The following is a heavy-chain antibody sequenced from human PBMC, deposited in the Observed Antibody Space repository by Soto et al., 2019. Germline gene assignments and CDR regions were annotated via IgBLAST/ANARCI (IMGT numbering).Heavy chain of an antibody. Sequence: VQLVESGGGLGKPGESLRLSCAASGFTLSDYYMSWIRQAPGKGLEWVSYISSSGSTIYYADSVKGRFTISRDNAKNSLYLQMNSLRAEDTAVYYCARLDYDSSGYHRYYFTYWGQGTLVTVSS. V-gene: IGHV3-11*01. D-gene: IGHD3-22*01. J-gene: IGHJ4*02. CDR3: ARLDYDSSGYHRYYFTY. CDR1: GFTLSDYY. CDR2: ISSSGSTI.